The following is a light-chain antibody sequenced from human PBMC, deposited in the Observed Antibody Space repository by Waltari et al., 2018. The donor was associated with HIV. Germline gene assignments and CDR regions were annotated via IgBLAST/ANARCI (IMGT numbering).Light chain of an antibody. Sequence: QSALTQPASVSGSPGQAITISCTGTSSDVGGYNFVHWYQQHPGKAPKLMIYEGSKRPSGVSNRFSGSKSGNTASLTISGLQAEDEADYYCCSYTSSNTYVFGTGTEVSVL. V-gene: IGLV2-23*01. CDR1: SSDVGGYNF. CDR2: EGS. CDR3: CSYTSSNTYV. J-gene: IGLJ1*01.